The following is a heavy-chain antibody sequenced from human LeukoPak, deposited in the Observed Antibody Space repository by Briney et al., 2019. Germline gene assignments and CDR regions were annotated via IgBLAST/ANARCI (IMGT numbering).Heavy chain of an antibody. CDR1: GFTFSSYG. J-gene: IGHJ4*02. D-gene: IGHD6-19*01. CDR2: ISYDGSNK. V-gene: IGHV3-30*18. CDR3: AKDSGYSSGWQADY. Sequence: GRSLRLSCAASGFTFSSYGMHWVRQAPGKGLEWVAVISYDGSNKYYADSVKGRLTISRDNSKNTLYLQMNSLRAEDTAVYYCAKDSGYSSGWQADYWGQGTLVTVSS.